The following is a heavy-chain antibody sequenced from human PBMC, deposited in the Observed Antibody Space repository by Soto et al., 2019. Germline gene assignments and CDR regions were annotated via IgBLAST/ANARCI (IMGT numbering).Heavy chain of an antibody. CDR3: ARESEDLTSNFDY. V-gene: IGHV3-21*06. Sequence: EVQLVESGGGLVKPGGPLRLSCAASGFTFTRYSMNWVRQAPGKGLEWVSSISSTTNYIYYGDSMKGRFTISRDNAKNSLYLEMNSLRAEDTAVYYGARESEDLTSNFDYWGQGTLVTVSS. J-gene: IGHJ4*02. CDR1: GFTFTRYS. CDR2: ISSTTNYI.